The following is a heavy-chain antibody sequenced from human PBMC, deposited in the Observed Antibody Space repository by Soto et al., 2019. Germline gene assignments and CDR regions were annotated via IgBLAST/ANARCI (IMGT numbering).Heavy chain of an antibody. CDR1: GGSISSGDYY. Sequence: SLTCTVSGGSISSGDYYWSWIRQPPGEGLEWIGYIYYSGSTYYNPSLKSRVTISVDTSKNQFSLKLSSVTAADTAVYYCARDAYYYDSSGYYGPEVWFDPWGQGTLVTVSS. D-gene: IGHD3-22*01. CDR3: ARDAYYYDSSGYYGPEVWFDP. CDR2: IYYSGST. J-gene: IGHJ5*02. V-gene: IGHV4-30-4*01.